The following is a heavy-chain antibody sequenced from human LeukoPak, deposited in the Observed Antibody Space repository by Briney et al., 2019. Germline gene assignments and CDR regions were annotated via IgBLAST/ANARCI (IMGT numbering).Heavy chain of an antibody. J-gene: IGHJ5*02. V-gene: IGHV1-69*05. Sequence: SVKVSCKASGGTFSSYAISWVRQAPGQGLEWMGGIIPIFGTANYAQKFQGKVTITTDESTSTAYMELSSLRSEDTAVYYCARSIVVVPAAMNMRWFDPWGQGTLVTVSS. D-gene: IGHD2-2*01. CDR2: IIPIFGTA. CDR1: GGTFSSYA. CDR3: ARSIVVVPAAMNMRWFDP.